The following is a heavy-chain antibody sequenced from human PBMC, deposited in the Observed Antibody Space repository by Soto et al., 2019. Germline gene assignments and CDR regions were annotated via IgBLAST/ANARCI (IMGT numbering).Heavy chain of an antibody. CDR1: GFTFSSYG. D-gene: IGHD2-15*01. V-gene: IGHV3-30*18. Sequence: GGSLRLSCAASGFTFSSYGMHWVRQAPGKGLEWVAVISYDGSNKYYADSVKGRFTISRDNSKNTLYLQMNSLRAEDTAVYYCAKGGYCSGGSCPPNYYYYYGMDVWGQGTTVTVSS. CDR3: AKGGYCSGGSCPPNYYYYYGMDV. CDR2: ISYDGSNK. J-gene: IGHJ6*02.